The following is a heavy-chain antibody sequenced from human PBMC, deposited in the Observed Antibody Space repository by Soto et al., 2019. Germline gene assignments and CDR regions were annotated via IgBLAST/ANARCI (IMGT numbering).Heavy chain of an antibody. CDR1: GFTFSSYA. CDR3: AKDEGRRKYQLLFSEFDY. CDR2: ISGSGGST. V-gene: IGHV3-23*01. D-gene: IGHD2-2*01. J-gene: IGHJ4*02. Sequence: EVQLLESGGGLVQPGGSLRLSCAASGFTFSSYAMSWVRQAPGKGLEWVSAISGSGGSTYYADSVKGRFTISRDNSKNALYLQMNSLRAEDTAVYYCAKDEGRRKYQLLFSEFDYWGQGTLVTVSS.